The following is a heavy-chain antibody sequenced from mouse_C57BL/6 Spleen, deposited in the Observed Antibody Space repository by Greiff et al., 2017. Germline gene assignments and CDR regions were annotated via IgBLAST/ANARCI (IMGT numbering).Heavy chain of an antibody. V-gene: IGHV1-76*01. CDR1: GYTFTDYY. CDR2: IYPGSGNT. Sequence: VQLVESGAELVRPGASVKLSCKASGYTFTDYYINWVKQRPGQGLEWIARIYPGSGNTYYNEKFQGKATLTAENSSSTAYMQLSSLTSEDSAVYFCARSLYDYDVGYYAMDYWGQGTSVTVSS. J-gene: IGHJ4*01. CDR3: ARSLYDYDVGYYAMDY. D-gene: IGHD2-4*01.